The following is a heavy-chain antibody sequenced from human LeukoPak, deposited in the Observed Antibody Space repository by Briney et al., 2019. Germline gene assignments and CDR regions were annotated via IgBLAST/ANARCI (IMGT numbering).Heavy chain of an antibody. J-gene: IGHJ4*02. D-gene: IGHD3-10*01. CDR1: GFTFSRYS. CDR2: ISGSSNYI. V-gene: IGHV3-21*01. CDR3: ARDGSGIGRFFDF. Sequence: GGSLRLSCAASGFTFSRYSMNWVPQAPGKGLEWVSAISGSSNYIYYADSLKGGFTISRDNAKNSLYLQMNSLRAEDTAFYYCARDGSGIGRFFDFWGQGALVTVSS.